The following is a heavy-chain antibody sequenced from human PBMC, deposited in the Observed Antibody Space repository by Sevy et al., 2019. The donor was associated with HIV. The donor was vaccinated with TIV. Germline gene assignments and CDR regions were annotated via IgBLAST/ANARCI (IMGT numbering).Heavy chain of an antibody. CDR2: ISGSGGST. Sequence: GGSLRLSCAASGFTFSSYAMSWVRQAPGKGLEWVSAISGSGGSTYYADSVKGRFAISRDNSKNTLYLQMNSLRAEDTAVYYCAKETPTYYYDSSGYFDYWGQGTLVTVSS. CDR3: AKETPTYYYDSSGYFDY. V-gene: IGHV3-23*01. J-gene: IGHJ4*02. D-gene: IGHD3-22*01. CDR1: GFTFSSYA.